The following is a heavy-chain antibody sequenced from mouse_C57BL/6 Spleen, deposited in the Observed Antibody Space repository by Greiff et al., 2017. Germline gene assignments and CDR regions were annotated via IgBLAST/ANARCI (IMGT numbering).Heavy chain of an antibody. CDR1: GYTFTSYW. CDR3: AGSGGHYCGSSLGY. D-gene: IGHD1-1*01. V-gene: IGHV1-53*01. Sequence: QVQLQQPGTELVKPGASVKLSCKASGYTFTSYWMHWVKQRPGQGLEWIGNINPSNGGTNYNEKFKSKATVTVDKSSSTAYMQLSSLTSEDSAVYYCAGSGGHYCGSSLGYWGQGTTLTVSS. CDR2: INPSNGGT. J-gene: IGHJ2*01.